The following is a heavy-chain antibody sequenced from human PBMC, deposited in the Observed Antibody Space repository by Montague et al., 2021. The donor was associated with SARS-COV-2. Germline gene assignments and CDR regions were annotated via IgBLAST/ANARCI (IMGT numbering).Heavy chain of an antibody. CDR2: INHSGST. J-gene: IGHJ5*02. CDR1: GGSISDGGYS. CDR3: ASLTLGYCSSTSCYSDWFDP. Sequence: SETLSLTCTVSGGSISDGGYSWTWIRQLPGKGLEWIGEINHSGSTNYNPSLKSRVTISVDTSKNQFSLKLSSVTAADTAVYYCASLTLGYCSSTSCYSDWFDPWGQGTLVTVSS. D-gene: IGHD2-2*02. V-gene: IGHV4-34*01.